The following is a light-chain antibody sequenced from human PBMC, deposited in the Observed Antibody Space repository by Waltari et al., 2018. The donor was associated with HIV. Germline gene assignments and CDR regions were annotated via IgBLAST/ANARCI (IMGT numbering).Light chain of an antibody. J-gene: IGLJ3*02. CDR1: SSDVGSYHL. Sequence: QSALTQPASVSGSPGQSITISCTGTSSDVGSYHLVSWYQQPPGKAPNLMIYECSKRPSGVSNRFSGSKSGNTASLTISGLQAEDEADYYCCSYAGSSTWVFGGGTKLTVL. CDR2: ECS. V-gene: IGLV2-23*01. CDR3: CSYAGSSTWV.